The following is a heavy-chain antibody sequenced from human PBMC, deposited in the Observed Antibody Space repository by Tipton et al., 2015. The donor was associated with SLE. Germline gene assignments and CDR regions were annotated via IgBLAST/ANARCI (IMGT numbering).Heavy chain of an antibody. CDR3: ARGVFGTVTTSY. CDR1: GGSFSGYY. D-gene: IGHD4-17*01. CDR2: INHSGST. V-gene: IGHV4-34*01. J-gene: IGHJ4*02. Sequence: GLVKPSETLSLTCAVYGGSFSGYYWSWIRQPPGKGLEWIGGINHSGSTNYNPSLKSRVTISVDTSKNQFSLKLSSVTAADTAVYYCARGVFGTVTTSYWGQGTRSPSPQ.